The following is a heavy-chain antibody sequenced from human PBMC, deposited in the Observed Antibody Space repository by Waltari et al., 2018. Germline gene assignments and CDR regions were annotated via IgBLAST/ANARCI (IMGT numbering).Heavy chain of an antibody. Sequence: QVHLVESGGGVVQPGGSLRPSCAATGFPFHPYALHWVRQAPGKGLEWFTIVSFDENIKYYTDSVKGRFTVSRDNSKYMLFLQMNDLRPEDTSIYYCARATTYYDTSGANYWGQGTLVTVSS. J-gene: IGHJ4*02. CDR1: GFPFHPYA. CDR3: ARATTYYDTSGANY. D-gene: IGHD3-22*01. CDR2: VSFDENIK. V-gene: IGHV3-30*10.